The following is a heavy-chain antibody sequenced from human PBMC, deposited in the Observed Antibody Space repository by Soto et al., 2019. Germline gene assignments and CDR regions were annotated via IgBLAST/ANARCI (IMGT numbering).Heavy chain of an antibody. CDR1: GYTFTSYD. V-gene: IGHV1-8*01. Sequence: ASVKVSCKASGYTFTSYDINWVRQATGQGLEWMGWMNPNSGNTGYAQKFQGRVTMTRNTSISTAYMELSSLRSEDTAVYYCARGLDERLRFLPWGQGTLVTVSS. CDR2: MNPNSGNT. J-gene: IGHJ5*02. CDR3: ARGLDERLRFLP. D-gene: IGHD5-12*01.